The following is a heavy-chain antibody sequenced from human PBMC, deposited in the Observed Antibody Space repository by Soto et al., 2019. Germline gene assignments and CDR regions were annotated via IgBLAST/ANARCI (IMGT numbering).Heavy chain of an antibody. J-gene: IGHJ4*02. D-gene: IGHD3-10*01. CDR3: TNGLDNSGSIDY. CDR2: VYHTGSS. CDR1: SGSTSSTSW. Sequence: QVQLQESGPGLVTSSGTLSLTCVVSSGSTSSTSWWSWVRQPPGKGLEWIGEVYHTGSSRYNPSLESRVTLAVDKSENQFSLILRSVTAADTAVYFCTNGLDNSGSIDYWGRGTLVTVSS. V-gene: IGHV4-4*02.